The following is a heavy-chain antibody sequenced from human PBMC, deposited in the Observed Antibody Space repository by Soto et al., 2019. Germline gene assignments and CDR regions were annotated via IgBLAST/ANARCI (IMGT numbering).Heavy chain of an antibody. V-gene: IGHV1-24*01. CDR3: ATDFNYGGNSNDAFDI. J-gene: IGHJ3*02. CDR2: FDPEDGET. Sequence: QVQLVQSGAEVKKPGASVKVSCKVSGYTLTELSMHWVRQAPGKGLEWMGGFDPEDGETIYAQKFQGRVTMTEDTSTDTAYMELSSLRSEDTAVYYCATDFNYGGNSNDAFDIWGQGTMVTVSS. D-gene: IGHD4-17*01. CDR1: GYTLTELS.